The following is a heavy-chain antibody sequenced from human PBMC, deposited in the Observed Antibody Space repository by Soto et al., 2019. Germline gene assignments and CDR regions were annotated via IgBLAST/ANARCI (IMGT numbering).Heavy chain of an antibody. CDR2: IWYDGSDK. V-gene: IGHV3-33*08. D-gene: IGHD1-1*01. CDR3: ALSWYSYYFDL. CDR1: GFTFSSYG. J-gene: IGHJ4*02. Sequence: PGGSLRLSCAASGFTFSSYGMHWVRQAPGKGLEWVAVIWYDGSDKYYADSVKGRFIISRDNSKNTLYPQMNSLRAEDTAVYYCALSWYSYYFDLWGQGTLVTVSS.